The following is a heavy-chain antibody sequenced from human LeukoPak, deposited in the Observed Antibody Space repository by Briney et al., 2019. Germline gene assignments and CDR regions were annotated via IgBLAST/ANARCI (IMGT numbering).Heavy chain of an antibody. CDR3: ARVIAAAYTIDY. CDR2: IYYSGST. V-gene: IGHV4-39*01. J-gene: IGHJ4*02. D-gene: IGHD6-13*01. Sequence: SETLSLTCTVSGDSISSSSYYWGWIRQPPGKGLEWIGSIYYSGSTYYNPSLKSRVTISVDTSKNQFSLKLSSVTAADTAVYYCARVIAAAYTIDYWGQGTLVTVSS. CDR1: GDSISSSSYY.